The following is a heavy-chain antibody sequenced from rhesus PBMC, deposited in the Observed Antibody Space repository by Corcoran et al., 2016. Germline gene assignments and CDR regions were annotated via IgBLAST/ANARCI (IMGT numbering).Heavy chain of an antibody. CDR2: IGGSSGST. Sequence: QVQLQESGPGVVKPSETLALTCAVSGDSSNHYYLWRWYRKPPGKGLEWIAHIGGSSGSTHYNPSLKSRVTISKDTSTYQFSLNLSSVTAADTAMYYCVRSGSSWTYFDNWGQGVLVTVSS. CDR1: GDSSNHYYL. J-gene: IGHJ4*01. D-gene: IGHD6-13*01. V-gene: IGHV4-127*01. CDR3: VRSGSSWTYFDN.